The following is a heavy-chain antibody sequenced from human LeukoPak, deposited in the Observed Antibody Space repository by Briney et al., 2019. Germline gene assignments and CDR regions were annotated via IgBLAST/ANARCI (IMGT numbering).Heavy chain of an antibody. J-gene: IGHJ4*02. CDR1: GGSISDINHY. Sequence: SETLSLTCSVSGGSISDINHYWAWIRQPPGKGLEWIASGYYSGSTHYNPSLKSRVTISGDTSKNQFSLKVTSVTVADTAVFYYARHQISSGWSLYFDSWGQGILVTVSS. V-gene: IGHV4-39*07. D-gene: IGHD6-19*01. CDR2: GYYSGST. CDR3: ARHQISSGWSLYFDS.